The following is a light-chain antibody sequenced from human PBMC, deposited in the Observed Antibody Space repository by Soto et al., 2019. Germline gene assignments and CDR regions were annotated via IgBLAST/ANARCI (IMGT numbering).Light chain of an antibody. V-gene: IGLV2-14*01. CDR3: CSYTTSNTLV. J-gene: IGLJ2*01. CDR1: SSDVGGYNF. Sequence: QSALIQPASVSGSPGQSITISCTGTSSDVGGYNFVSWYQRHPGKAPKLMIYDVTNRPSGVSKRFSGSKSGNTAPLTISGLQAEDEAAYYCCSYTTSNTLVFGGGTKLTVL. CDR2: DVT.